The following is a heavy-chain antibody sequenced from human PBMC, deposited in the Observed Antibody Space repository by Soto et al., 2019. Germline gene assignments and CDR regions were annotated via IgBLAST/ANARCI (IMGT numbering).Heavy chain of an antibody. J-gene: IGHJ3*02. CDR1: GGTFSSYA. CDR3: ASDGLRLGELSPTSYAFDI. V-gene: IGHV1-69*01. CDR2: IIPIFGTA. Sequence: VQLVQSGAEVKTPGSSVKVSCKASGGTFSSYAISWVRQAPGQGLEWMGGIIPIFGTANYAQKFQGRVTITADESTSTAYMELSSLRSEDTAVYYCASDGLRLGELSPTSYAFDIWGNGTMVTVSS. D-gene: IGHD3-16*02.